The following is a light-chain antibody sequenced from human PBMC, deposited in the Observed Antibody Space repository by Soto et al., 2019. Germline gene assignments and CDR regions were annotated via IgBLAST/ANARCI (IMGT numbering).Light chain of an antibody. CDR3: CSYAGSSTFEV. Sequence: QSVLTQPASVSGSPGQSITISCTGTSSDVGSYNLVSWYQQHPGKAPKLMIYEVSKRPSGVSNRFSGSKSGNTASLTISGLQAEDGADYSCCSYAGSSTFEVFGTGTKAPVL. CDR1: SSDVGSYNL. CDR2: EVS. V-gene: IGLV2-23*02. J-gene: IGLJ1*01.